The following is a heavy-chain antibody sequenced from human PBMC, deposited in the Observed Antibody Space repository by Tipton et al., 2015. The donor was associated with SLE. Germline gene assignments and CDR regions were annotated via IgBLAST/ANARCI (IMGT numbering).Heavy chain of an antibody. D-gene: IGHD6-13*01. J-gene: IGHJ4*02. CDR1: GFTFSSYA. V-gene: IGHV3-30*04. CDR3: ARDIPTPGAAGLDY. CDR2: ISYDGSNK. Sequence: SLRLSCAASGFTFSSYAMHWVRQAPGKGLEWVAVISYDGSNKYYADSVKGRFTISRDNSKNTLYLQMNSLRAEDTAVYYCARDIPTPGAAGLDYWGQGTLVTVSS.